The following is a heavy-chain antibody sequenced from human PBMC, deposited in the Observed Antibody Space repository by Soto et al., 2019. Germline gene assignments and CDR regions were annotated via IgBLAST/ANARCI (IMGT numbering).Heavy chain of an antibody. J-gene: IGHJ4*02. CDR3: ASHSYDSSGYYLQDY. CDR2: IYYSGST. Sequence: SETLSLTCAVTGGSISSSTYYWGWIRQRPGKGLEWIGSIYYSGSTYYNPSLKSRVTISVDTSKNQVSLKLSSVTAADTAVYYCASHSYDSSGYYLQDYWGQGTLVTVSS. CDR1: GGSISSSTYY. V-gene: IGHV4-39*01. D-gene: IGHD3-22*01.